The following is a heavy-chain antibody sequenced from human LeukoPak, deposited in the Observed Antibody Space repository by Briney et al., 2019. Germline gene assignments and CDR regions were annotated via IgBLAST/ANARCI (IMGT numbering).Heavy chain of an antibody. CDR2: ISHSGGP. CDR3: ARERSGLSHYYYMDV. CDR1: GGSFSGYY. D-gene: IGHD6-25*01. J-gene: IGHJ6*03. Sequence: SETLSLTCAVYGGSFSGYYWSWIRQPPGKGLEWIGEISHSGGPNYNPSLKSRVTISVDTPKNQFSLKLTSLTAADTAVYYCARERSGLSHYYYMDVWGKGTTVAVSS. V-gene: IGHV4-34*01.